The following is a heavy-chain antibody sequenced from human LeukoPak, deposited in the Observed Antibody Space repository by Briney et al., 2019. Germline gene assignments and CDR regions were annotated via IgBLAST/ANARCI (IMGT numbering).Heavy chain of an antibody. J-gene: IGHJ6*03. V-gene: IGHV3-7*01. D-gene: IGHD6-6*01. Sequence: GGSLRLSCAASGFTFSSYWMSWVRQAPGKGLEWVANIRQDGSEKNYVDSVKGRFTISRDNAKNSLYLQMNSLRAEDTAVYYCARYSSSSFHYYYYMDVRGKGTTVTVSS. CDR3: ARYSSSSFHYYYYMDV. CDR1: GFTFSSYW. CDR2: IRQDGSEK.